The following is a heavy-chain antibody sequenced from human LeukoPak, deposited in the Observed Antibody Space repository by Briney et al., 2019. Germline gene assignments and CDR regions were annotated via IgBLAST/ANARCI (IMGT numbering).Heavy chain of an antibody. CDR1: GGSISSYY. CDR2: IYYSGNT. V-gene: IGHV4-59*01. Sequence: PSETLSLTCTVSGGSISSYYWSWTRQPPGKGLEWIGYIYYSGNTNYNPSLKSRVTISVDTSKNQFSLKLTSVTAADTAVYYCARTVGRIGAFDIWGQGTMVSVSS. CDR3: ARTVGRIGAFDI. J-gene: IGHJ3*02. D-gene: IGHD1-26*01.